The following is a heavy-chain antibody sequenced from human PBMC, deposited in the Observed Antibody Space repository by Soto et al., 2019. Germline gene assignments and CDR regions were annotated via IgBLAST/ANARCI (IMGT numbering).Heavy chain of an antibody. CDR1: GYTFSNYG. CDR2: ISAKTGNT. Sequence: QVQLVQSGAEVKKPGASVKVSCKTSGYTFSNYGITWVRQAPGQGLEWVGWISAKTGNTKYAQNFQGRVTMTADTSTSTASMELESLRSDDTAVYYGARVIVRQGAYDVQGSWGQGTLVTVSS. J-gene: IGHJ5*02. D-gene: IGHD5-12*01. CDR3: ARVIVRQGAYDVQGS. V-gene: IGHV1-18*01.